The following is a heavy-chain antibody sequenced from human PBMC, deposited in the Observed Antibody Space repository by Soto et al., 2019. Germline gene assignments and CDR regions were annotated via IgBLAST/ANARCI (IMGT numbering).Heavy chain of an antibody. D-gene: IGHD3-10*01. CDR3: ASMTIGDYYYGMDV. Sequence: QVQLVQSGAEVKKPGSSVKVSCKASGGTFSSYTISWVRQAPGQGLEWMGRIIPILGIANYAQKFQGRVTITADKSTSTAYMELSSLRSEDTAVYYCASMTIGDYYYGMDVWGQGTTVTVSS. J-gene: IGHJ6*02. V-gene: IGHV1-69*02. CDR2: IIPILGIA. CDR1: GGTFSSYT.